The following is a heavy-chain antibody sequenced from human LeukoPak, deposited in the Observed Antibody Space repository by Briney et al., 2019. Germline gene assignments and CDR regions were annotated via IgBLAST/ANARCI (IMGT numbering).Heavy chain of an antibody. CDR3: ARSRGGSYYGFDY. CDR1: GGSISSYC. CDR2: IYYSGST. D-gene: IGHD3-22*01. V-gene: IGHV4-59*01. J-gene: IGHJ4*02. Sequence: PSETLSLTCTVSGGSISSYCWSWIRQPPGKGLEWIGYIYYSGSTNYNPSLKSRVTISVDTSKNQFSLKLSSVTAADTAVYYCARSRGGSYYGFDYWGQGTLVTVSS.